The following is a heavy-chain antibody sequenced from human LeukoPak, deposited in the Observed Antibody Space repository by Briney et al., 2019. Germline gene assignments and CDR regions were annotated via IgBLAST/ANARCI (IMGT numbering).Heavy chain of an antibody. J-gene: IGHJ5*02. CDR2: ISSSGSTI. CDR1: GFTFSSYE. D-gene: IGHD3-10*01. CDR3: AREGSGSIYNWFDP. V-gene: IGHV3-48*03. Sequence: GGSLRLSCAASGFTFSSYEMNWVRQAPGKGLEWVSYISSSGSTIYYADSVKGRFAISRDNAKNSLYLQVNSLRAEDTAVYYCAREGSGSIYNWFDPWGQGTLATVSS.